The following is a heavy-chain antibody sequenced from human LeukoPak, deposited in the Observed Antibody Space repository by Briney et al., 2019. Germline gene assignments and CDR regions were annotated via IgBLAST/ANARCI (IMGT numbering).Heavy chain of an antibody. CDR3: AKSGQQWLGNFDY. CDR2: ISWNSGSI. Sequence: GGPLRLSCAASGFTFDDYAMHWVRQAPGKGLEWVSGISWNSGSIGYADSVKGRFTISRDNAKNSLYLQMNSLRAEDTALYYCAKSGQQWLGNFDYWGQGTLVTVSS. D-gene: IGHD6-19*01. V-gene: IGHV3-9*01. J-gene: IGHJ4*02. CDR1: GFTFDDYA.